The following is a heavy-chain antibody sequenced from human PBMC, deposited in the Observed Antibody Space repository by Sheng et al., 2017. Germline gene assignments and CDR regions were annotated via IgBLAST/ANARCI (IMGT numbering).Heavy chain of an antibody. V-gene: IGHV3-66*04. Sequence: EVQVVESGGGLVQPGGSLRLSCAASGFTVRGNDMTWVRQAPGKGLEWVSVSYKGGSTNYADSVKGRFTISRDESKNTLYLQVDSLRAEDTAVYYCARLNYYYMDIWGQGTTVT. CDR1: GFTVRGND. J-gene: IGHJ6*03. CDR2: SYKGGST. CDR3: ARLNYYYMDI.